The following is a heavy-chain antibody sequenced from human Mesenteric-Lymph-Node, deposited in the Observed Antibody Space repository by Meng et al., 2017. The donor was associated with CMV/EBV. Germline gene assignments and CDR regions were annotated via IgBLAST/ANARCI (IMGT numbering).Heavy chain of an antibody. CDR2: IYSNGST. V-gene: IGHV3-53*01. CDR3: AKDLKAPLVRGGTYYYYGMDV. D-gene: IGHD3-16*01. CDR1: GFTVSTNY. Sequence: GGSLRLSCAASGFTVSTNYMTWVRQAPGKGLEWVSFIYSNGSTYYADSVKGRFTISRDNSKNTLYLQMNSLRADDTAIYYCAKDLKAPLVRGGTYYYYGMDVWGQGTTVTVSS. J-gene: IGHJ6*02.